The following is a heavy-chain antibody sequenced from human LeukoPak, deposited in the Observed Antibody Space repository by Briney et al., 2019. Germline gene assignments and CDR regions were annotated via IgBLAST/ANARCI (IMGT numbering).Heavy chain of an antibody. CDR2: IISNGGST. J-gene: IGHJ4*02. CDR1: GCNISSYA. CDR3: VKDRRRLDSSGWSEFDF. V-gene: IGHV3-64D*06. Sequence: GGSLRLSCSASGCNISSYAKHWVRQAPGKGLEYVSAIISNGGSTYYADSVKGRFTISRDNSKNTLYIKMSSLRAEDTAVYYCVKDRRRLDSSGWSEFDFWGQGTLVTVSS. D-gene: IGHD6-19*01.